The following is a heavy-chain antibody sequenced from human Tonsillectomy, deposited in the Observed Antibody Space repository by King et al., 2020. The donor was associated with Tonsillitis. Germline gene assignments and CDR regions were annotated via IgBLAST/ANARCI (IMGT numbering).Heavy chain of an antibody. D-gene: IGHD3-16*01. V-gene: IGHV3-30*18. CDR3: AKDLRADYRAGAFDI. J-gene: IGHJ3*02. CDR2: ISYDGTNK. CDR1: GFTFNNFD. Sequence: VQLVESGGGVVQPGRSLRVSCAASGFTFNNFDMHWVRQAPGRGVEWVAFISYDGTNKNYADSVKGRFTLSRDNSKNTLYLQNNSLRPDDTALYFCAKDLRADYRAGAFDIWGQGTMVTVSS.